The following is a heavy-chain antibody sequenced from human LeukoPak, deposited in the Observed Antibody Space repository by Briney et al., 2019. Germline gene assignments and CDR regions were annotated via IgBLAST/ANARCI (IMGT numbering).Heavy chain of an antibody. D-gene: IGHD2-15*01. CDR2: IYYSGNT. CDR3: ARPYCSGGSCPPVT. Sequence: SETLSLTCTVSGGSISSYYWSWIRQPPGKGLEWIGYIYYSGNTNYNPSLKSRVTISVDTSKNQFSLKLSSVTAADTAVYYCARPYCSGGSCPPVTWGQGTLVTVSS. J-gene: IGHJ5*02. CDR1: GGSISSYY. V-gene: IGHV4-59*08.